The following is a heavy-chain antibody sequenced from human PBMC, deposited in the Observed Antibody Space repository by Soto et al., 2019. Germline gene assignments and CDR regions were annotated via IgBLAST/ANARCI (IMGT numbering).Heavy chain of an antibody. Sequence: EVQLVESGGGLVQPGGSLRLSCVASGFISGNYWMSWVRQAPGKGLEWVANIKQDGSEKYYVDSVKGRFTISRDNAKNSLYLQMDSLRAEDTAVYYWATLLLVTGDFDYCGQGTLVTVSS. V-gene: IGHV3-7*01. CDR1: GFISGNYW. J-gene: IGHJ4*02. D-gene: IGHD2-8*02. CDR3: ATLLLVTGDFDY. CDR2: IKQDGSEK.